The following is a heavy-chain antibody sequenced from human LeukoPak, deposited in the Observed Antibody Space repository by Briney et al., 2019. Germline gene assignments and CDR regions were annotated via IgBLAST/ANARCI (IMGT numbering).Heavy chain of an antibody. V-gene: IGHV3-23*01. J-gene: IGHJ4*02. CDR2: ISGSGDST. Sequence: GGSLRLSCAASGLTLSSYAMSWVRQAPGKGLEWVSAISGSGDSTYYADSVKGRFTISRDNSKNTLYLQMNSLRAEDTAVYYCAKGGKWDVTPFDYWGQGTLVTVSS. CDR1: GLTLSSYA. D-gene: IGHD1-26*01. CDR3: AKGGKWDVTPFDY.